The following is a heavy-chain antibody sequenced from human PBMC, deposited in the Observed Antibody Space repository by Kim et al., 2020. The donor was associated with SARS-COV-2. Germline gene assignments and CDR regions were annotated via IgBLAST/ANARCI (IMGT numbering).Heavy chain of an antibody. D-gene: IGHD1-7*01. CDR3: ARARAELVGGGMDV. V-gene: IGHV3-72*01. CDR2: IRNKANSYTT. Sequence: GGSLRLSCAASGFTFSDYYMDWVRQAPGKGLEWVGRIRNKANSYTTEYAASANGRFTISRDDSKLYLQMNSLKSEDTAMYYCARARAELVGGGMDVWGQGTSVTVYS. CDR1: GFTFSDYY. J-gene: IGHJ6*02.